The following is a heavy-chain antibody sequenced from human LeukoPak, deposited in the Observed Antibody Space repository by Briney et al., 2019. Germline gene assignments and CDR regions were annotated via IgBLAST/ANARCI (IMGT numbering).Heavy chain of an antibody. J-gene: IGHJ6*02. CDR3: ARGGGLDV. Sequence: GGSLRLSCAASGFTFSSHWMHWVRQAPGKGLVWVASINHNGNVNYYVDSVKGRFTISRDNAKNSLYLQMSNLRAEDTAVYFCARGGGLDVWGQGATVTVSS. CDR2: INHNGNVN. CDR1: GFTFSSHW. V-gene: IGHV3-7*04.